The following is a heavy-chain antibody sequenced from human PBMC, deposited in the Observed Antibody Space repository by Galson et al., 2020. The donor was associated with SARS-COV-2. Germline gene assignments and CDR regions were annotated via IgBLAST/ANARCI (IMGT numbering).Heavy chain of an antibody. CDR2: IWYDGSNK. D-gene: IGHD3-22*01. CDR3: ARDAYYYDSSGYYYPRYYYYGMDV. J-gene: IGHJ6*02. V-gene: IGHV3-33*01. CDR1: GFTFSSSG. Sequence: QAGGSLRLSCAASGFTFSSSGMHWVRQAPGKGLEWVAVIWYDGSNKYYADSVKGRFTISSDNSKNTLYLQMNSLRAEDTAVYYCARDAYYYDSSGYYYPRYYYYGMDVWGQGTTVTVSS.